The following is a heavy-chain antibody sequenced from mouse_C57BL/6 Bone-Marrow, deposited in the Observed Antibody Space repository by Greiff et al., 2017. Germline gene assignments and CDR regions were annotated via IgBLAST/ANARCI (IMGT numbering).Heavy chain of an antibody. V-gene: IGHV5-6*02. J-gene: IGHJ4*01. Sequence: EVKLVESGGDLVKPGGSLKLSCAASGFTFSSYGMSWVRQTPDKRLEWVATISSGGSYTYYPDSVKGRFTISRDNAKNTLYLQMSSLKSEDTAMYYCARQRGSGYVDYYAMDYWGQGTSVTVSS. CDR1: GFTFSSYG. CDR3: ARQRGSGYVDYYAMDY. CDR2: ISSGGSYT. D-gene: IGHD3-2*02.